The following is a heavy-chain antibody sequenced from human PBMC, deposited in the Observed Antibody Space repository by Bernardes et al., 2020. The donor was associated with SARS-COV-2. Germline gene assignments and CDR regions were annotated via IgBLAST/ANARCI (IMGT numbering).Heavy chain of an antibody. CDR1: GFTFSYYA. CDR3: VKNHIAASDYYYGMDV. CDR2: ISSDGGST. J-gene: IGHJ6*04. D-gene: IGHD2-21*01. V-gene: IGHV3-64D*06. Sequence: GGSLRLSCSASGFTFSYYAMHWVRQAPGKGLEYVSAISSDGGSTYYADSVKARFTISRDNSKNTLYLQMSSLRAEDTAVYYCVKNHIAASDYYYGMDVGGKGTTVT.